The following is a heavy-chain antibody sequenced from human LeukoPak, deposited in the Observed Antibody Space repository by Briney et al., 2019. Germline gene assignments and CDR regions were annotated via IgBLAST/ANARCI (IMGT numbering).Heavy chain of an antibody. Sequence: GASVKVSCKASGYTFTSYSISWVRQAPGQGLEWMGWISAYNGNTNYAQKLQGRVTMTTDTSTSTAYMELRSLRSDDTAVYYCARAKLTAYYYDSSGYLDYWGQGTLVTVSS. CDR3: ARAKLTAYYYDSSGYLDY. V-gene: IGHV1-18*01. J-gene: IGHJ4*02. CDR2: ISAYNGNT. CDR1: GYTFTSYS. D-gene: IGHD3-22*01.